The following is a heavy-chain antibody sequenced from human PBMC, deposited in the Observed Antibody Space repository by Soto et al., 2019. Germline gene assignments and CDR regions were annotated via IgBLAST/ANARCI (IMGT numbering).Heavy chain of an antibody. V-gene: IGHV4-31*02. Sequence: QVQLVESGGGLVKPGGSLRLSCAASGFTFSDYYMSWIRQHPGKGLEWIGYIYYSGSTYYNPSLKSRVTISVDTSKNQFSLKLSSVTAADTAVYYCARAANYDFWSGYLVGTNWFDPWGQGTLVTVSS. CDR3: ARAANYDFWSGYLVGTNWFDP. CDR1: GFTFSDYY. CDR2: IYYSGST. D-gene: IGHD3-3*01. J-gene: IGHJ5*02.